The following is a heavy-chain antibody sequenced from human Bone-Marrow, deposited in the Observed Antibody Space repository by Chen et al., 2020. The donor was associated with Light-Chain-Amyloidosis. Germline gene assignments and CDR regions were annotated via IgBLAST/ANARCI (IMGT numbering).Heavy chain of an antibody. CDR3: ARRSYYDSSGYYSGGFDY. D-gene: IGHD3-22*01. V-gene: IGHV4-39*01. CDR2: IYYSGST. J-gene: IGHJ4*02. CDR1: GGSISSSSYY. Sequence: QLQLQESGPGLVKPSETLSLTCTVSGGSISSSSYYWGWIRQPPGKGLEWIGSIYYSGSTYYNPSLKSRVTISVDTSKNQFSLKLSSVTAADTAVYYCARRSYYDSSGYYSGGFDYWGQGTLVTVSS.